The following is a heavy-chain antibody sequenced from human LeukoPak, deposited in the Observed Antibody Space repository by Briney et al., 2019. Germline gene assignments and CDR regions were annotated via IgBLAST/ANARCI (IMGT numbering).Heavy chain of an antibody. D-gene: IGHD6-13*01. CDR1: GFTFSSYS. CDR2: ISGSGANT. J-gene: IGHJ4*02. CDR3: AKSIAASKPDY. V-gene: IGHV3-23*01. Sequence: GGSLRLSCAASGFTFSSYSMNWVRQAPGKGLEWVSAISGSGANTYYADSVKGRFTISRDNSKNTVYLQMNSLRAEDTAVYYCAKSIAASKPDYWGQGTLVTVSS.